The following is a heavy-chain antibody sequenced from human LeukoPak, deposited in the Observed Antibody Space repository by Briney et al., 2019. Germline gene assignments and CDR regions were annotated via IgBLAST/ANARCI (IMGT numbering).Heavy chain of an antibody. J-gene: IGHJ6*02. Sequence: GRSLRLSCAASGFTFSIYWMHWVRQAPGKGLVWVSRINSDGSSTSYADSVKGRFTISRDNAKNTLYLEMNSLRAEDTAVYYCARSSELQRGNYYGMDVWGQGTTVTVSS. CDR1: GFTFSIYW. CDR2: INSDGSST. V-gene: IGHV3-74*01. CDR3: ARSSELQRGNYYGMDV. D-gene: IGHD1-26*01.